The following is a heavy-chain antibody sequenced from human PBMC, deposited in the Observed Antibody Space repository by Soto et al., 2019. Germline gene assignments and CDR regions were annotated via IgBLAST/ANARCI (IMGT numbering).Heavy chain of an antibody. CDR3: AFQRPREWIQLWLGFDY. CDR1: GFTFSSYA. D-gene: IGHD5-18*01. J-gene: IGHJ4*02. V-gene: IGHV3-23*01. Sequence: GGSLRLSCAASGFTFSSYAMSWVRQAPGKGLEWVSAISGSGGSTYYADSVKGRFTISRDNSKNTLYLQMNSLRAEDTAVYYCAFQRPREWIQLWLGFDYCGQGPLVTVYS. CDR2: ISGSGGST.